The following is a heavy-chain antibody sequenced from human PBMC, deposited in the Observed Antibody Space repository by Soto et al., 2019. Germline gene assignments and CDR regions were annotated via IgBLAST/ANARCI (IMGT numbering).Heavy chain of an antibody. CDR2: IYYSGST. Sequence: SETLSLTCTVSGGSISSYYWSWIRQPPGKGLEWIGYIYYSGSTNYNPSLKSRVTISVDTSKNQFSLKLSSVTAADTAVYYCAREEYDSSGYNWFDPWGQGTLVTVSS. CDR3: AREEYDSSGYNWFDP. V-gene: IGHV4-59*01. J-gene: IGHJ5*02. CDR1: GGSISSYY. D-gene: IGHD3-22*01.